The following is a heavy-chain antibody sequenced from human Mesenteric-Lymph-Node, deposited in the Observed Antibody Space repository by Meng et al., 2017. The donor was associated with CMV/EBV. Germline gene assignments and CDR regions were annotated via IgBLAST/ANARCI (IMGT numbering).Heavy chain of an antibody. Sequence: SETLSLTCTVSGGSISSADYYWGWIRQPPGKGLEWIGEINHSGSTNYNPSLKSRVTISVDTSKNQFSLKLSSVTAADTAVYYCARGRGSSWRYYYYGMDVWGQGTTVTVSS. J-gene: IGHJ6*02. V-gene: IGHV4-39*07. CDR3: ARGRGSSWRYYYYGMDV. CDR2: INHSGST. CDR1: GGSISSADYY. D-gene: IGHD6-13*01.